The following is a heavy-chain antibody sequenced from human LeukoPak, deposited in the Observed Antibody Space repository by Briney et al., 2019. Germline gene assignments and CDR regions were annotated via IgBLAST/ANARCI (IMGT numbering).Heavy chain of an antibody. CDR2: VNRTIGGT. CDR1: GYTFTSYY. J-gene: IGHJ4*02. CDR3: ARVYYYYDSSGILTLYFDY. D-gene: IGHD3-22*01. Sequence: GASVKVSCKASGYTFTSYYMHWVRQAPGQGLEWMGWVNRTIGGTNYAQKFQGRVTMTRDTSISTAYMELSRLRSDDTAVYYCARVYYYYDSSGILTLYFDYWGQGTLVSVCS. V-gene: IGHV1-2*02.